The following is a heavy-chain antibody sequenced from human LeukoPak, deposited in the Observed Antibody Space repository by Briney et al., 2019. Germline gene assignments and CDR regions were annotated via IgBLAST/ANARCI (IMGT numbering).Heavy chain of an antibody. Sequence: GESLKISCKGSGYSFTSYWIGWVRQMPGKGLEWMGIIYPGDSDTRYSPSFQGQVTISADKSISTAYLQWSSLKASDTAMYYCARGNLGGVVVAASDPRNYYGMDVWGQGTTVTVPS. CDR2: IYPGDSDT. D-gene: IGHD2-15*01. J-gene: IGHJ6*02. CDR3: ARGNLGGVVVAASDPRNYYGMDV. CDR1: GYSFTSYW. V-gene: IGHV5-51*01.